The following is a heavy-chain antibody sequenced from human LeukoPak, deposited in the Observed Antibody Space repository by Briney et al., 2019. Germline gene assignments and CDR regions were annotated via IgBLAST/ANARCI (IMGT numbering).Heavy chain of an antibody. D-gene: IGHD3-16*02. CDR2: IRYDGSNK. CDR1: GFTFSSYG. V-gene: IGHV3-30*02. CDR3: AKERGAVYYDYVWGSYRYTDFLDY. Sequence: GGSLRLSCAASGFTFSSYGMHWVRQAPGKGLEWVAFIRYDGSNKYYADSVKGRFTISRDNSKNTLYLQMNSLRAGDTAVYYCAKERGAVYYDYVWGSYRYTDFLDYWGQGTLVTVSS. J-gene: IGHJ4*02.